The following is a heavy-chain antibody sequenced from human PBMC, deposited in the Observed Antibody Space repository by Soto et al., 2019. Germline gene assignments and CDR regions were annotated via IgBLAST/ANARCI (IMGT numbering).Heavy chain of an antibody. CDR1: GYTFTSYY. CDR2: INPSGGST. Sequence: GASVKVSCKASGYTFTSYYMHWVRQAPGQGLEWMGIINPSGGSTSYAQKFQGRVTMTRDTSTSTVYMELSSLRSEDTAVYYCARVLRGYCSSTSCSAWGAFDIWGQGTMVTVSS. CDR3: ARVLRGYCSSTSCSAWGAFDI. V-gene: IGHV1-46*01. D-gene: IGHD2-2*01. J-gene: IGHJ3*02.